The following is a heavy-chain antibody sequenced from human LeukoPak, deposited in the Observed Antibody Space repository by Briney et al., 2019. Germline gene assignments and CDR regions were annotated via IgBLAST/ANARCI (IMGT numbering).Heavy chain of an antibody. CDR2: INPSDGAT. Sequence: ASVKVSCKASGYTFTMYHIHWVRQAPGQGLEWMGMINPSDGATTYAQRYQGRVTLIRDMSTTTVYMDLHSLRFEDTAVYFCARPVNRLFLFWGPGTQVTVSS. CDR1: GYTFTMYH. J-gene: IGHJ4*02. CDR3: ARPVNRLFLF. D-gene: IGHD2-21*01. V-gene: IGHV1-46*01.